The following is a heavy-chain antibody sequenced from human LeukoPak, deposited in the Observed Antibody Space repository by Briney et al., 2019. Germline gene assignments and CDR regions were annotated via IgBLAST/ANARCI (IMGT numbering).Heavy chain of an antibody. V-gene: IGHV4-59*01. D-gene: IGHD6-19*01. CDR2: IYYSGST. Sequence: SETLSLTCTVSGGSISSYYWSWIRQPPGKGLEWIGYIYYSGSTNYNPSLKSRVTISVDTSKNQFSLKLSSVTAADTAVYYCARGRIAVAGTGVYYFDYWGQGTLVTVSS. J-gene: IGHJ4*02. CDR3: ARGRIAVAGTGVYYFDY. CDR1: GGSISSYY.